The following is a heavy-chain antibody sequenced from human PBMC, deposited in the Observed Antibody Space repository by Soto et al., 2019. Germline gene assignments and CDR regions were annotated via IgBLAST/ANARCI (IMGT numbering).Heavy chain of an antibody. V-gene: IGHV3-23*01. Sequence: GGSLRLSCAASGFTFSSYAMSWVRQAPGKGLEWVSAIIGSGGSTYYADSVKGRFTISRDNSKNTLYLQMNSLRAEDTAVYYCAKGITYYYDSSGYSYWGQGTLVTVSS. CDR2: IIGSGGST. CDR1: GFTFSSYA. CDR3: AKGITYYYDSSGYSY. D-gene: IGHD3-22*01. J-gene: IGHJ4*02.